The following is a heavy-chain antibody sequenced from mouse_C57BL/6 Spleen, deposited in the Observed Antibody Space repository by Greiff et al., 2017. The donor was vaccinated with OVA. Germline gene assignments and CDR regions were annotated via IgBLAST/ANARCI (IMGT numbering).Heavy chain of an antibody. J-gene: IGHJ2*01. CDR2: ISSGGSYT. CDR3: ARHSSYFDY. Sequence: EVKLMESGGDLVKPGGSLKLSCAASGFTFSSYGMSWVRQTPDKRLEWVATISSGGSYTYYPDSVKGRFTISRDNAKNTLYLQMSSLKSEDTAMYYCARHSSYFDYWGQGTTLTVSS. CDR1: GFTFSSYG. V-gene: IGHV5-6*01.